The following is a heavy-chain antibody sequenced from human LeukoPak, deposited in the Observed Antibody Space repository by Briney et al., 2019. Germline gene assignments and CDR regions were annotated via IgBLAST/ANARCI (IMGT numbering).Heavy chain of an antibody. J-gene: IGHJ4*02. Sequence: GGSLRLSCAASGFTFSTYWMTWVRQAPGKGLEWVANIKQDGSEKYYVDSVKGRFTISRDNAKNSLYLQMNSLRAEDTAVYYCARGAGYRSGRFTDYWGQGTLVTVSS. D-gene: IGHD6-19*01. CDR2: IKQDGSEK. CDR1: GFTFSTYW. V-gene: IGHV3-7*04. CDR3: ARGAGYRSGRFTDY.